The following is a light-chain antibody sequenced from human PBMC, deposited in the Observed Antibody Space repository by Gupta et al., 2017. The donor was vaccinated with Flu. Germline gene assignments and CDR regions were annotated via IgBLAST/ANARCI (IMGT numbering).Light chain of an antibody. V-gene: IGKV3-11*01. CDR1: QSVSGY. Sequence: PSTLSSSPGERATLSCRASQSVSGYLDWYQQKPGQAPRLLIYDASNRATGIPARFSGSGSGTDFTLTISSLEPEDFAVYYCQQRSNWPLAFGQGTKVEIK. CDR2: DAS. CDR3: QQRSNWPLA. J-gene: IGKJ2*01.